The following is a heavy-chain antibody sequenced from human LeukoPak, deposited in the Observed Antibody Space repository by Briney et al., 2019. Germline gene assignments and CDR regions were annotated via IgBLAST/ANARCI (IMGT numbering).Heavy chain of an antibody. V-gene: IGHV3-23*01. D-gene: IGHD4-17*01. Sequence: GGSLRLSCAASGFTVSSNYMSWVRQAPGKGLEWVSVISGSGGSTYYADSVKGRFTISRDNSKNTLYLQMNSLRAEDTAVYYCAKDNGDYVGYFDYWGQGTLLTVSS. J-gene: IGHJ4*02. CDR1: GFTVSSNY. CDR2: ISGSGGST. CDR3: AKDNGDYVGYFDY.